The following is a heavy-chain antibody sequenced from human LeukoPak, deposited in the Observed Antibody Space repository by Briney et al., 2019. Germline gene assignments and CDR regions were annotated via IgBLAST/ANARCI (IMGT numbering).Heavy chain of an antibody. Sequence: GGSLRLSCAASGFTFSNYAMSWVRQAPGKGLEWVSAISGSGGSTYYADSVKGRFTISRDNSKNTLYLQMNSLRAEDTAVYYCAKDPYCSGGSCYSEIGYWGQGTLVTVSS. V-gene: IGHV3-23*01. CDR3: AKDPYCSGGSCYSEIGY. CDR2: ISGSGGST. D-gene: IGHD2-15*01. CDR1: GFTFSNYA. J-gene: IGHJ4*02.